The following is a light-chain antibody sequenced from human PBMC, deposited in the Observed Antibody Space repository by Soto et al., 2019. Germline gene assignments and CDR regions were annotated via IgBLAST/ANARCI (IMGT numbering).Light chain of an antibody. CDR1: SRDIGAYIY. CDR3: TSYTTANTLA. V-gene: IGLV2-14*01. CDR2: DVN. J-gene: IGLJ2*01. Sequence: QSALTQPASVSGSPGQSITLSCTGTSRDIGAYIYVSWFQQYPGRAPKCMIYDVNNRPSGVSNRFSGSKSGNTASLTISGLQAEDEAVYFCTSYTTANTLALGGGTKVTVL.